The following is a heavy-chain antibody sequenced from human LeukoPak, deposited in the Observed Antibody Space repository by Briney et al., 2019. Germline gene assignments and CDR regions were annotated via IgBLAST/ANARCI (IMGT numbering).Heavy chain of an antibody. CDR3: AGEPRSSNWNDAEDGAFDI. Sequence: SQTLSLTCAISGDSVSSNSAAWNWIRQSPSRGLEWLGRTYYRSKWYYDYAVAVKSRISINPDTSKNQFSLQLSSVTPEDTAVYYCAGEPRSSNWNDAEDGAFDIWGQGTMVTVSS. V-gene: IGHV6-1*01. CDR2: TYYRSKWYY. CDR1: GDSVSSNSAA. J-gene: IGHJ3*02. D-gene: IGHD1-1*01.